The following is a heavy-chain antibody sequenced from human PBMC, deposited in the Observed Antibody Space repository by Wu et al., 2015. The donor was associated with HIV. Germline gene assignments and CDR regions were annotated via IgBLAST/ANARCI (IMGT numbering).Heavy chain of an antibody. J-gene: IGHJ6*01. Sequence: QVQLVQSGAEVKKPGASVKLSCKASGYTFTTYYMHWVRQAPGQGLEWVGIINPAGGSGSYARKFQGRITMTGDTSTSTVFMELSSLRSEDTAVYYCARDLQRYSSSWSPGDVWGPRGPRSPSPQ. CDR2: INPAGGSG. V-gene: IGHV1-46*01. CDR1: GYTFTTYY. CDR3: ARDLQRYSSSWSPGDV. D-gene: IGHD6-13*01.